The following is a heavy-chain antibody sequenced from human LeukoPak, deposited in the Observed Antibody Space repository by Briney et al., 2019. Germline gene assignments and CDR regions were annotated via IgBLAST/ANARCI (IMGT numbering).Heavy chain of an antibody. CDR3: ARDPSYSSGYIDY. Sequence: SETLSLTCTVSGGSIDNYYWSWIRQPAGKGLEWIGRIYSSGSAEYNPSLRSRVTMSVDTSKNQVSLKLSSMTAADTAVYFCARDPSYSSGYIDYWGQGTLVTVSS. CDR2: IYSSGSA. D-gene: IGHD6-19*01. V-gene: IGHV4-4*07. CDR1: GGSIDNYY. J-gene: IGHJ4*02.